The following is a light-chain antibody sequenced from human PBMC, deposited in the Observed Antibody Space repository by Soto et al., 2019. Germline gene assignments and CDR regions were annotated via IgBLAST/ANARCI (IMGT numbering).Light chain of an antibody. V-gene: IGKV3-15*01. Sequence: EVVMTQSPAILSVSPGDTATLSCRATQSVDSNLAWYQQKPGQAPRLLISGASTRASAIPASFSGSGSGTEYALTIRSLQAYAVAVYYCQRYKNWPRTFGQGTTVEFK. J-gene: IGKJ1*01. CDR2: GAS. CDR3: QRYKNWPRT. CDR1: QSVDSN.